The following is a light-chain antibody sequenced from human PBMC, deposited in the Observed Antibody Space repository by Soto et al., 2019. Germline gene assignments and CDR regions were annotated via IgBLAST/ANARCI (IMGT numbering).Light chain of an antibody. CDR1: QSVSSSY. CDR2: GAS. V-gene: IGKV3-20*01. J-gene: IGKJ5*01. Sequence: EIVLTQSPGTLSLSPGERATLSCRASQSVSSSYLAWYQQKPGQAPRLLIYGASSRATGITDVFSGSGSGMDFTLTISRLEPDYFAVYYCQQYGSSPPITFCQGTRLEIK. CDR3: QQYGSSPPIT.